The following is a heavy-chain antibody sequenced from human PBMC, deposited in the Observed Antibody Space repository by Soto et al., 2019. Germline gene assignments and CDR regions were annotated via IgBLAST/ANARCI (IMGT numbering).Heavy chain of an antibody. CDR1: EFTVSNCY. CDR3: ARGFQSSFGY. J-gene: IGHJ4*02. Sequence: GGSLRLSCAASEFTVSNCYMSWVRQAPGKGLEWVSVIYSGGSTYYADSVKGRFTISRDSSKNTLYLQMNSLRAEDTAVYYCARGFQSSFGYWGQGTLVTVSS. D-gene: IGHD2-21*01. CDR2: IYSGGST. V-gene: IGHV3-53*01.